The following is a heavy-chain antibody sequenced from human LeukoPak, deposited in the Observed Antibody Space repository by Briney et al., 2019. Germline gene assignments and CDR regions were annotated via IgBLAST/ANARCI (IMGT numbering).Heavy chain of an antibody. CDR2: MNQGGSET. D-gene: IGHD6-19*01. CDR3: ARDGVAGGFDY. CDR1: GFTFSSYA. J-gene: IGHJ4*02. Sequence: PGGSLRLSCAASGFTFSSYAMSWVRQAPGKGLEWVAHMNQGGSETTNVDSVKGRFTISRDDAKNLVFLQMNSLRVEDTAVYYCARDGVAGGFDYWGQGILVTVSS. V-gene: IGHV3-7*01.